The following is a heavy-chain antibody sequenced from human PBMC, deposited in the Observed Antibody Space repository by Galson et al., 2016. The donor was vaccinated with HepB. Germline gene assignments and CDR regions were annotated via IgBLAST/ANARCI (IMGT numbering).Heavy chain of an antibody. CDR3: ARDSAAEGATDWFDP. Sequence: SLRLSCAASGFAFSSHWMHWVRQDLGKGLVWVSRINSDGTISNYADSVKGRFTNSRDNAKNTLYLHMNSLTAEDTAVYYGARDSAAEGATDWFDPWGQGTLVTVSS. CDR1: GFAFSSHW. J-gene: IGHJ5*02. D-gene: IGHD4/OR15-4a*01. CDR2: INSDGTIS. V-gene: IGHV3-74*01.